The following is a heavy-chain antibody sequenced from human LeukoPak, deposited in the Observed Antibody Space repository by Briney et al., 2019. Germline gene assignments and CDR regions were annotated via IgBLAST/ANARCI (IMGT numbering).Heavy chain of an antibody. V-gene: IGHV4-34*01. J-gene: IGHJ5*02. CDR3: ARRPRITIFGVVNNWFDP. D-gene: IGHD3-3*01. CDR1: GGSFSGYY. CDR2: INHSGST. Sequence: SETLSLTCAVYGGSFSGYYWSWIRQPPGKGLEWIGEINHSGSTNYNPSLKSRVTISVDTSKNQFSLKPSSVTAADTAVYYCARRPRITIFGVVNNWFDPWGQGTLVTVSS.